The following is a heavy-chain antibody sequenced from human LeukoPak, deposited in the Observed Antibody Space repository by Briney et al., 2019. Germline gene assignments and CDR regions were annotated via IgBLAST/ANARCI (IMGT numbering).Heavy chain of an antibody. CDR2: ISRSGSSI. J-gene: IGHJ4*02. D-gene: IGHD6-6*01. V-gene: IGHV3-48*04. CDR3: ARDRAYSISSFGRSVDY. Sequence: PGGSLRLSCAASGFTFSSYSMNWVRQAPGKGLEWVSYISRSGSSIYYTDSVKGRFTISRDNAKNSLYLQMNSLRAEDTAVYYCARDRAYSISSFGRSVDYWGQGTLVIVSS. CDR1: GFTFSSYS.